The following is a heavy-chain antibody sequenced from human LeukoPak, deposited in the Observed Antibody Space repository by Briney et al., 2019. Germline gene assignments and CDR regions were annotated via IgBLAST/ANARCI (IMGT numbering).Heavy chain of an antibody. CDR2: ISYDGSNK. J-gene: IGHJ4*02. V-gene: IGHV3-30*04. D-gene: IGHD3-10*01. CDR1: GFTFNSYA. CDR3: AKTGGPWD. Sequence: GGSLRLSCAASGFTFNSYAIHWVRQAPGKGLEWVAVISYDGSNKYYADSVKGRFTISRDNSKNTLYLQLNSLRPEDTAVYYCAKTGGPWDWGQGTLVIVSS.